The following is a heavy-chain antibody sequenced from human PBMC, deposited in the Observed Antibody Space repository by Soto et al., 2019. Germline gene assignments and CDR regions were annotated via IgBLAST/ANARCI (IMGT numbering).Heavy chain of an antibody. J-gene: IGHJ4*02. Sequence: PSETLSLTCAVTGASISTNNWWSWVRQPPGKGLEWIGEIYHSGSTNYNPSLKSRVTISVDKSKNQFSLKLSSVTAADTAVYYCARDLSYSSGHWGQGTLVTVSS. CDR1: GASISTNNW. V-gene: IGHV4-4*02. CDR3: ARDLSYSSGH. CDR2: IYHSGST. D-gene: IGHD3-10*01.